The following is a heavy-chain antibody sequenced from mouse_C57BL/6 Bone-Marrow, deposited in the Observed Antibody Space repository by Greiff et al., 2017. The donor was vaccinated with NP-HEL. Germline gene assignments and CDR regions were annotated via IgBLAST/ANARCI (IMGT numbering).Heavy chain of an antibody. CDR2: IDPENGDT. CDR1: GFNIKDDY. CDR3: TTSTVVASGAY. D-gene: IGHD1-1*01. V-gene: IGHV14-4*01. J-gene: IGHJ3*01. Sequence: VHLKQSGAELVRPGASVKLSCTASGFNIKDDYMHWVKQRPEQGLEWIGWIDPENGDTEYASKFQGKATITADTSSNTAYLQLSSLTSEDTAVYYCTTSTVVASGAYWGQGTLVTVSA.